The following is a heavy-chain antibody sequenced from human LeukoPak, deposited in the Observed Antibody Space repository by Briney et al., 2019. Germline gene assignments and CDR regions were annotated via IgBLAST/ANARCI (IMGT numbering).Heavy chain of an antibody. J-gene: IGHJ4*02. CDR1: GYTFTSYG. CDR3: AREGGELRGYSSEGVDY. V-gene: IGHV1-18*01. D-gene: IGHD5-18*01. Sequence: ASVKVSCTASGYTFTSYGISWVRQAPGQGLEWMGWISAYIGNTNYAQKLQGRVTMTTDTSTSTAYMELRSLRSDDTAVYYCAREGGELRGYSSEGVDYWGQGTLVTVSS. CDR2: ISAYIGNT.